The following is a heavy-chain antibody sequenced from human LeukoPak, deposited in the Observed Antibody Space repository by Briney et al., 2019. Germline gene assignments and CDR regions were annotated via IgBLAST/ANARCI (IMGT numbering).Heavy chain of an antibody. J-gene: IGHJ6*02. CDR1: GFTFSSYG. V-gene: IGHV3-30*03. D-gene: IGHD1-1*01. CDR2: ISYDGSNK. CDR3: ARDRENWNDTGMDV. Sequence: PGGSLRLSCAASGFTFSSYGMQWVRQAPGKGLEWVAVISYDGSNKYYADSVKGRFTISRDNSKNTLYLQMNSLRAEDTAVYYCARDRENWNDTGMDVWGQGTTVTVSS.